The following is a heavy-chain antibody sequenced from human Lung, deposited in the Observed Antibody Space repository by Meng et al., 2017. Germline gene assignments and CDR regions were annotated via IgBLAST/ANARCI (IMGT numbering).Heavy chain of an antibody. D-gene: IGHD2-21*01. Sequence: VQLVQAGADVKKPGDSGKVSCKASGYTFTAYYIHWVRQAPGQGLEWMGRINPNSGGTNFAQKFQGRVIMTRDTSISTAYMELSSLGFDDTAVYYCAKALGWGSSPDYWGQGILVTVSS. CDR1: GYTFTAYY. J-gene: IGHJ4*02. CDR2: INPNSGGT. CDR3: AKALGWGSSPDY. V-gene: IGHV1-2*06.